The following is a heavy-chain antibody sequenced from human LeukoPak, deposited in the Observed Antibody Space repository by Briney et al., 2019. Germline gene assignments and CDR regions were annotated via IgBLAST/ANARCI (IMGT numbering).Heavy chain of an antibody. CDR3: ARAKSMVRGVEVFYFYYMDV. CDR2: IIPIFGTA. J-gene: IGHJ6*03. D-gene: IGHD3-10*01. V-gene: IGHV1-69*13. Sequence: SVKVSCKASGGTFSRYALSWVRQAPGQGREWMGGIIPIFGTANYAQKFQGRVTITADESTSTSYMELSSLRSEDTAVYYCARAKSMVRGVEVFYFYYMDVWGKGTTVTISS. CDR1: GGTFSRYA.